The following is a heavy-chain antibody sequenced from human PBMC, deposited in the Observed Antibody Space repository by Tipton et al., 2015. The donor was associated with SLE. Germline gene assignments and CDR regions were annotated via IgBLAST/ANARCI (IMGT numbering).Heavy chain of an antibody. CDR2: ISAYNGNT. V-gene: IGHV1-18*01. CDR3: ARFASRYSSGWYDS. CDR1: GYTFTSYG. D-gene: IGHD6-19*01. Sequence: QSGAEVKKPGASVKVSCKASGYTFTSYGISWVRQAPGQGLEWMGWISAYNGNTNYAQKLQGRVTMTTDTSTSTAYMELRSLGAEDTAVYYCARFASRYSSGWYDSWGQGTLVTVSS. J-gene: IGHJ5*01.